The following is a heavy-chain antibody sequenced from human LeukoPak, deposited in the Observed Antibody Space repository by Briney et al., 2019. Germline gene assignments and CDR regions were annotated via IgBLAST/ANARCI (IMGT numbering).Heavy chain of an antibody. CDR2: INGDGSTT. CDR3: GRGGGNSFSPLDY. CDR1: GFTFSNYL. V-gene: IGHV3-74*01. J-gene: IGHJ4*02. Sequence: GGSLRLSCVASGFTFSNYLMHWVRPTPGKGLMWVSRINGDGSTTPYADSVRGRFTVSRDNTKNTLYLQMNSLRAEDTAIYYCGRGGGNSFSPLDYWGRGTLVSVSS. D-gene: IGHD6-13*01.